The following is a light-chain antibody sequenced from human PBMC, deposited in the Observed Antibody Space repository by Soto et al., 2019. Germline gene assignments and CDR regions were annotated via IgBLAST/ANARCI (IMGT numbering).Light chain of an antibody. CDR1: QSVGSY. V-gene: IGKV3-15*01. CDR3: QQYNNWPRT. Sequence: IVMTQSRSTLSVSPGERPTLSCRASQSVGSYLAWYQQSPGQAPRLLIYGASTRATGIPARFSGSGSGTEFNLTISSLQPEDFAVYYCQQYNNWPRTFGQGTKVDI. CDR2: GAS. J-gene: IGKJ1*01.